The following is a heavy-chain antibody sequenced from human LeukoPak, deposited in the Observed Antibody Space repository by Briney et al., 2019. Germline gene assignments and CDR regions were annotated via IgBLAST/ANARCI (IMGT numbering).Heavy chain of an antibody. Sequence: PGGSLRLSCAASGFTFSSYAMSWVRQAPGKGLEWVAVISYDGSNKYYADSVKGRFTISRDNSKNTLYLQMNSLRAEDTAVYYCAKDLPPYYYDSSGYFDYWGQGTLVTVSS. J-gene: IGHJ4*02. CDR3: AKDLPPYYYDSSGYFDY. V-gene: IGHV3-30*18. CDR1: GFTFSSYA. CDR2: ISYDGSNK. D-gene: IGHD3-22*01.